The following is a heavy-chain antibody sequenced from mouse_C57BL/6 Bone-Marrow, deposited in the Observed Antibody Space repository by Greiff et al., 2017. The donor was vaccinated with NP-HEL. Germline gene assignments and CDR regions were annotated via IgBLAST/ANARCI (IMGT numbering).Heavy chain of an antibody. CDR3: ARNFGTGTGGALPY. Sequence: QVQLKESGPGLVAPSQSLSITCTVSGFSLTSYAISWVRQPPGKGLEWLGVIWTGGGTNYNSALKSRLSISKDNSKIKVFLKMNRLQTDDTARYYCARNFGTGTGGALPYWGQGTLVTVSA. CDR2: IWTGGGT. D-gene: IGHD4-1*01. J-gene: IGHJ3*01. V-gene: IGHV2-9-1*01. CDR1: GFSLTSYA.